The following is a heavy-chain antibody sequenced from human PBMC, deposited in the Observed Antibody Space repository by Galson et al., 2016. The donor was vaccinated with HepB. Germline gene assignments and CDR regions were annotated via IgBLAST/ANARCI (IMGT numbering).Heavy chain of an antibody. D-gene: IGHD2-2*01. V-gene: IGHV3-23*01. CDR1: GFTFSTFW. J-gene: IGHJ4*02. CDR2: ISGSGDRR. Sequence: SLRLSCAASGFTFSTFWMTWVRQAPGKGLEWVSVISGSGDRRYYADSVKGRFIISRDNSKNTVYLQMNSLRVEDTAVYYCAKDLDIVVVPSAIDYWGQGTLVTVSS. CDR3: AKDLDIVVVPSAIDY.